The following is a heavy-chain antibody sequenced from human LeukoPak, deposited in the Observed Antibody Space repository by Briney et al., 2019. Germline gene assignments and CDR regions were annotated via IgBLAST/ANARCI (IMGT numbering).Heavy chain of an antibody. Sequence: GGSLRLSCAASGFTFSSYSMNWVRQAPGKGLEWASYISSSSRTIYYADSVKGRFTISRDNAKNSLFLQMNSLRAEDTAMYYCAVSFDYWGQGTLVTVSS. CDR1: GFTFSSYS. V-gene: IGHV3-48*01. CDR2: ISSSSRTI. D-gene: IGHD5/OR15-5a*01. J-gene: IGHJ4*02. CDR3: AVSFDY.